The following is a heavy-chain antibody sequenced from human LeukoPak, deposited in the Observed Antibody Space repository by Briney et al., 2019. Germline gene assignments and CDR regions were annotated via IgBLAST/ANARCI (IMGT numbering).Heavy chain of an antibody. D-gene: IGHD2-21*01. CDR2: IKQDGSEK. V-gene: IGHV3-7*01. CDR1: GFTFSTYW. Sequence: GGSLRLSCAASGFTFSTYWMSWVRQAPGKGLEWVANIKQDGSEKYYVDSVKGRFTISRDNAKNSLYLQMNSLRAEDTAVYYCARDHCGGDWLGPDSWFDPWGQGTLVTVSS. J-gene: IGHJ5*02. CDR3: ARDHCGGDWLGPDSWFDP.